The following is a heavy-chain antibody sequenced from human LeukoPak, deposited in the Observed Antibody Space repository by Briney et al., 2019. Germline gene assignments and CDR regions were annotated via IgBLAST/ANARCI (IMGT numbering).Heavy chain of an antibody. CDR1: GFTFSSCC. V-gene: IGHV3-7*03. Sequence: GGSLRLSCAASGFTFSSCCMSWVRQAPGKGLEWVANIKQDGSAKNYVDSVKGRFTISRDNAKNSLYLQMNSLRAEDTAVYYCARSFWSIYYSIDYWGQGTLVTVSS. D-gene: IGHD3-3*01. CDR2: IKQDGSAK. J-gene: IGHJ4*02. CDR3: ARSFWSIYYSIDY.